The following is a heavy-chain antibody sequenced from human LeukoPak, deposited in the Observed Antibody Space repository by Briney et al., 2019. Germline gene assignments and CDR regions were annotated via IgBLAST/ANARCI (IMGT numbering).Heavy chain of an antibody. Sequence: GGSLRLSCAASGFTFSSYAMSWVRQAPGKGLEWVSVISGSGGNTYYADSVKGRFTISRDNSKNTLYLQMNSLRAEDTAVYYCARGLGLGYCSGGSCYHDPTYFDYWGQGTLVTVSS. CDR2: ISGSGGNT. V-gene: IGHV3-23*01. CDR3: ARGLGLGYCSGGSCYHDPTYFDY. D-gene: IGHD2-15*01. CDR1: GFTFSSYA. J-gene: IGHJ4*02.